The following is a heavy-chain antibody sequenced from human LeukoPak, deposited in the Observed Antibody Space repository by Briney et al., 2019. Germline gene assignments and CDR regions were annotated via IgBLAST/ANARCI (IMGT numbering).Heavy chain of an antibody. CDR1: GFTFSSYE. CDR3: AKAGYYYYYYMDV. CDR2: ISSSGSTI. J-gene: IGHJ6*03. Sequence: WGSLSLSCAASGFTFSSYEMNWVRQAPGKGLEWVSYISSSGSTIYYADSVKGRFTISRDNAKNSLYLQMNSLRAEDTAVYYCAKAGYYYYYYMDVWGKGTTVTISS. V-gene: IGHV3-48*03.